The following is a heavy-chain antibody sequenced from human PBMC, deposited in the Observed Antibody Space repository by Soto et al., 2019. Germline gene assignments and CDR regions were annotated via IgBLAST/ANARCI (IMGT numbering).Heavy chain of an antibody. CDR3: ARAFRGGEFDY. J-gene: IGHJ4*02. D-gene: IGHD3-16*01. CDR1: GGTFSSYP. V-gene: IGHV1-69*12. CDR2: IVPIFGSA. Sequence: QVQLVQSGAEVKKPGSSVKVSCKASGGTFSSYPITWVRQAPGQGLERMGGIVPIFGSANYAPKFQGRVTITADDSTNTVYMELSSLRSDDTAMYYCARAFRGGEFDYWGQGALVTVSS.